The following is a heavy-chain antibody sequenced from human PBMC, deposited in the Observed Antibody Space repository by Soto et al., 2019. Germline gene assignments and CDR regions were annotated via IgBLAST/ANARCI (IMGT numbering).Heavy chain of an antibody. V-gene: IGHV4-4*02. Sequence: QVQLQESGPGLVKPSGTLSLTCSVSGDSIATNYYWSWVRQSPGRGLEWIGEIYHDVGANYNPSLKSRVTILVDKSKNVFSLNLTSVTAADTAVYYCARKLLWLGGGPHCFEPWGQGRLVTVSS. J-gene: IGHJ5*02. D-gene: IGHD3-10*01. CDR1: GDSIATNYY. CDR2: IYHDVGA. CDR3: ARKLLWLGGGPHCFEP.